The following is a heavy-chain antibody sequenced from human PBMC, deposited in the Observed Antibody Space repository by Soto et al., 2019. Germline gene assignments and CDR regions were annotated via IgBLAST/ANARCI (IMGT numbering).Heavy chain of an antibody. CDR3: ARHGGYYFDY. D-gene: IGHD3-16*01. J-gene: IGHJ4*02. Sequence: SETHSLTYTVYSGSFRGYYWSWIRQPPGKGLEWIGEIYHSLSIVYNPSLKSRVTISGDSSKNQFSLKLSSVTAADTAVYYCARHGGYYFDYWGQGTLVTVSS. CDR2: IYHSLSI. V-gene: IGHV4-34*01. CDR1: SGSFRGYY.